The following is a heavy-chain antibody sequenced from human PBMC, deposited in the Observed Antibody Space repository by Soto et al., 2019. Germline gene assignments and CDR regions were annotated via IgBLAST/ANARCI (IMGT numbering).Heavy chain of an antibody. CDR3: ARDLQAGTVNVKWFAP. J-gene: IGHJ5*02. V-gene: IGHV3-30*03. Sequence: QVQLVESGGGVVQPGRSLRLSCAASGFRISRSDMHWVRQAPGKGPEWVAVIAYDGSNRWYADSAKGRFTSSRDNSKNTVDLQISTWRGEDTAVYDGARDLQAGTVNVKWFAPWGQGTLVTVSS. CDR1: GFRISRSD. CDR2: IAYDGSNR.